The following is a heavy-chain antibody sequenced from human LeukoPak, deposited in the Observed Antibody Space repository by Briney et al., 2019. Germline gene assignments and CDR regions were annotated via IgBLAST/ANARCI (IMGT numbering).Heavy chain of an antibody. V-gene: IGHV5-51*01. D-gene: IGHD3-10*01. J-gene: IGHJ4*02. CDR3: ARHPYYYGSGSTQTLDY. CDR1: GYSFTRYW. Sequence: GESLQISCKGSGYSFTRYWVGWVRQMPGKGLEWMGIIYPGDSDTRYSPSFQGQVTISADKSISTAYLQWSSLKASDTAMYYCARHPYYYGSGSTQTLDYWGQGTLVTVSS. CDR2: IYPGDSDT.